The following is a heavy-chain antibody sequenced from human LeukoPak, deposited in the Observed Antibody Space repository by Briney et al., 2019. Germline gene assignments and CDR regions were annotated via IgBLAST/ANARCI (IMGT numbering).Heavy chain of an antibody. CDR2: FNAYDGNI. CDR3: VRLQGTTLSFDY. Sequence: ASVKVSCKASGSTFNTYGFSWVRQAPGQGLELMGWFNAYDGNINYAQKLQGRVTMTTETSTTTANLVLRSMRFYDTAADYCVRLQGTTLSFDYWGQGALVTVSS. J-gene: IGHJ4*02. V-gene: IGHV1-18*01. D-gene: IGHD1-1*01. CDR1: GSTFNTYG.